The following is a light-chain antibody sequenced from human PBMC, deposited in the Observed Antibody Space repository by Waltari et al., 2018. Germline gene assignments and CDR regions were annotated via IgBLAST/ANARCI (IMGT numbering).Light chain of an antibody. CDR2: WAS. V-gene: IGKV4-1*01. CDR3: QQYYRTPQT. Sequence: IVMTQSADSLAVTLGETAAINCQSSQSVLSSSTGRNYLAWYQVKTGQSPKLLIYWASIRESGVPERFAGSGSGTDFTLTIDNLQAEDMAVYYCQQYYRTPQTFGQGTRLEI. J-gene: IGKJ5*01. CDR1: QSVLSSSTGRNY.